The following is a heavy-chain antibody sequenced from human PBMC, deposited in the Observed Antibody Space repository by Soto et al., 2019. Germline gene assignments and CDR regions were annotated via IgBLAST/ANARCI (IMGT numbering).Heavy chain of an antibody. J-gene: IGHJ4*02. Sequence: PGGSLRLSCAASGFTFSSYSMNWVRQAPGKGLEWVSYISSSSSTIYYADSVKGRFTISRDNAKNSLYLQMNSLRDEDTAVYYCAREVRRLAAAGFFAYWGQGTLVTVSS. CDR2: ISSSSSTI. V-gene: IGHV3-48*02. D-gene: IGHD6-13*01. CDR1: GFTFSSYS. CDR3: AREVRRLAAAGFFAY.